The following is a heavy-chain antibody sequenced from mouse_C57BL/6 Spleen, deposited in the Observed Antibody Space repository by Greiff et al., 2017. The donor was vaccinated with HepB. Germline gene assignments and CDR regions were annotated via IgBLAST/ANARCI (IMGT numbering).Heavy chain of an antibody. J-gene: IGHJ2*01. Sequence: EVKLVESGPELVKPGASVKISCKASGYTFTDYYMNWVKQSHGKSLEWIGDINPNNGGTSYNQKFKGKATLTVDKSSSTAYMELRSLTSEDSAVYYCADGYYFDYWDQGTTLTVSS. V-gene: IGHV1-26*01. CDR1: GYTFTDYY. CDR3: ADGYYFDY. CDR2: INPNNGGT. D-gene: IGHD2-3*01.